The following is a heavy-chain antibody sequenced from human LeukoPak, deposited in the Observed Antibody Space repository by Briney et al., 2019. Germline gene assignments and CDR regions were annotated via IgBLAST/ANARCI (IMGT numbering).Heavy chain of an antibody. D-gene: IGHD1-26*01. CDR2: IRSKPYGGAT. V-gene: IGHV3-49*04. Sequence: GGSLRLSCTASGFPFGEYAMSWVRQAPGKRLEWVGFIRSKPYGGATEYAASVKGRFTISRDDSKSIAYLQMNSLKTEDTAVYYCVRHLSGPTDYWGQGTLVTVSS. CDR3: VRHLSGPTDY. J-gene: IGHJ4*02. CDR1: GFPFGEYA.